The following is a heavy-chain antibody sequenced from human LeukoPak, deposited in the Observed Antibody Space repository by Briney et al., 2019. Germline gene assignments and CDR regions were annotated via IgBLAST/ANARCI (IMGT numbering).Heavy chain of an antibody. CDR1: GLAFGRYA. J-gene: IGHJ4*02. Sequence: PGGSLRLSCAASGLAFGRYAMHWVRQPPGKGLEWVAVISFDKTTKDYGDSVKGRFTISRDNSENKVYLQMNNVRVDDTAVYYCVRDVQGREETVVGDYWGQGARVTVSS. V-gene: IGHV3-33*01. D-gene: IGHD3-22*01. CDR3: VRDVQGREETVVGDY. CDR2: ISFDKTTK.